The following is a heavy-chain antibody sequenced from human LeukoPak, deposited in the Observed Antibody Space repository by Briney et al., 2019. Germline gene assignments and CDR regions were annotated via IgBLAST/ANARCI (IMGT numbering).Heavy chain of an antibody. CDR2: INHSGST. J-gene: IGHJ4*02. D-gene: IGHD5-12*01. CDR1: GGSFSGYY. V-gene: IGHV4-34*01. Sequence: PSETLSLTCAVYGGSFSGYYWSWIRQPPGKGLEWIGEINHSGSTYYTPSLKSRVTISVDTSRNQFSLKLNSVTAADTAVYYCGVGSGYDDYWGQGTLVTVSS. CDR3: GVGSGYDDY.